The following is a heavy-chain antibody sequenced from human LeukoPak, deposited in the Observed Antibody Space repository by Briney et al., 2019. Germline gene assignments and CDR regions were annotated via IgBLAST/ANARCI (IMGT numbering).Heavy chain of an antibody. CDR2: IYYSGST. J-gene: IGHJ5*02. D-gene: IGHD1-26*01. CDR1: GGSISSSSYY. V-gene: IGHV4-39*01. Sequence: SETLSLTCTVSGGSISSSSYYWGWIRQPPGKGLEWIGSIYYSGSTYYNPSLKSRVTISVDTSKNQFSLKLRSVTAADTAVYYCARRNSGSYYRWVWFDPWGQGTLVTVSS. CDR3: ARRNSGSYYRWVWFDP.